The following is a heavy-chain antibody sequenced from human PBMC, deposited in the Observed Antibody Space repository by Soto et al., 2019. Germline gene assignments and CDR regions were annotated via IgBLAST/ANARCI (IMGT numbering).Heavy chain of an antibody. V-gene: IGHV4-59*12. Sequence: SETLSLTCAVSGGSISGYYWTWIRQPPGKGLEWIGYIYYSGSTNYSPSPKSRVTISVDTSKNQFSLKLTSVTAADTAVYYCARGRESCNWNYVGYWGQGTQVTVSS. CDR2: IYYSGST. CDR3: ARGRESCNWNYVGY. CDR1: GGSISGYY. D-gene: IGHD1-1*01. J-gene: IGHJ4*02.